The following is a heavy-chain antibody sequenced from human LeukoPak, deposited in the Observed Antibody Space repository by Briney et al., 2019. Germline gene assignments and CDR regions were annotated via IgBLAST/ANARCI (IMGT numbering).Heavy chain of an antibody. V-gene: IGHV3-11*04. CDR3: ARDFNVVVPAASASYYYYYMDV. CDR1: GFTFSDYY. D-gene: IGHD2-2*01. Sequence: PGGSLRLSCAASGFTFSDYYMSWIRQAPGKGLEGVSYISSSGSTIYYADSVKGRFTISRDNAKNSLYLQMNSLRAEDTAVYYCARDFNVVVPAASASYYYYYMDVWGKGTTVTVSS. CDR2: ISSSGSTI. J-gene: IGHJ6*03.